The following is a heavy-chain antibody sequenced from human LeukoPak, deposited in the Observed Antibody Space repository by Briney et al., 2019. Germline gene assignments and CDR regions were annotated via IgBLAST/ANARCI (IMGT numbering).Heavy chain of an antibody. CDR1: GFTFDDYA. D-gene: IGHD2-15*01. V-gene: IGHV3-9*01. J-gene: IGHJ4*02. Sequence: PGGSLRLSCAASGFTFDDYAMHWVRQAPGKGLEWVSGISWNSGSIGYADSVKGRFTISRDNAKNSLYLQMNSLRAEDTALYCCAKDLGYCSGGSCPFDYWGQGTLVTVSS. CDR3: AKDLGYCSGGSCPFDY. CDR2: ISWNSGSI.